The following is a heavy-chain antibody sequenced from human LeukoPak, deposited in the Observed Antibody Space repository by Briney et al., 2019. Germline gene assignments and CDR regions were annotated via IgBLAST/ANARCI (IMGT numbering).Heavy chain of an antibody. CDR3: SKDAGLLLRYYYYGMDV. CDR2: ISSDGSNK. J-gene: IGHJ6*04. Sequence: GRSLRLSCAASGVSFSGYGMHWVRQAPGKGLEWVAVISSDGSNKYYAESVKGRFTISRDNSKNRLYLQMNSLRAEDTAVYYCSKDAGLLLRYYYYGMDVWGKGTTVTVSS. D-gene: IGHD2-15*01. CDR1: GVSFSGYG. V-gene: IGHV3-30*18.